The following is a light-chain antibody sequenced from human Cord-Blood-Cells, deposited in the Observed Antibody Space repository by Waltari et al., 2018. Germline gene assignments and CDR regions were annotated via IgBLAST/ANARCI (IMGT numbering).Light chain of an antibody. V-gene: IGKV2-28*01. Sequence: DIVMTQSPLSMPVTPGELAPISFSSSQSLLHSNGYNYLDWYLQKPGQSPQLLIYLGSNRASGVPDRFSGSGSGTDFTLKISRVEAEDVGVYYCMQALQTPLTFGGGTKVEIK. CDR1: QSLLHSNGYNY. CDR3: MQALQTPLT. J-gene: IGKJ4*01. CDR2: LGS.